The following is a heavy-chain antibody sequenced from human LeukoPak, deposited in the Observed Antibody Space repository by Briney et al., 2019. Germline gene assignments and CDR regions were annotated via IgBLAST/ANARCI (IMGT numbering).Heavy chain of an antibody. CDR2: IKQNGGEK. V-gene: IGHV3-7*01. J-gene: IGHJ4*01. CDR3: ARDGTAAGLYFDL. CDR1: GFTFSNYW. Sequence: GGSLKLSCAVSGFTFSNYWMNWVRQAPGKGLEWVASIKQNGGEKSYVDSVKGRFTISRDNAKNSLYLQMSSLRAEDTAVYYCARDGTAAGLYFDLWGQGTLVTVSS. D-gene: IGHD6-13*01.